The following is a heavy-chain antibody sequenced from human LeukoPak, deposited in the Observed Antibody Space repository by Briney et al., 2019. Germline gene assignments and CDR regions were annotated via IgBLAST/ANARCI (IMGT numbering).Heavy chain of an antibody. V-gene: IGHV3-23*01. CDR1: GFTFSSYA. CDR3: AKEVGAPPYSFDY. Sequence: GGSLRLSCTASGFTFSSYALNWVRQAPGRGLEWVSGISGSGGSTYYADSVKGRFSISRDKSKNRMYLEMNNLRGEDTAVYYCAKEVGAPPYSFDYWGQGTLVAFSS. CDR2: ISGSGGST. D-gene: IGHD1-26*01. J-gene: IGHJ4*02.